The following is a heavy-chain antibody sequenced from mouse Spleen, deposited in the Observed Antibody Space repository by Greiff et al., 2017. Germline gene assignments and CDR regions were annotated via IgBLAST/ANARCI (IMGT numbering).Heavy chain of an antibody. CDR2: IDPENGDT. D-gene: IGHD2-2*01. CDR1: GFNIKDDY. V-gene: IGHV14-4*01. Sequence: VQLKQSGAELVRPGASVKLSCTASGFNIKDDYMHWVKQRPEQGLEWIGWIDPENGDTEYASKFQGKATITADTSSNTAYLQLSSLTSEDTAVYYCTIYYGYEEGFAYWGQGTLVTVSA. J-gene: IGHJ3*01. CDR3: TIYYGYEEGFAY.